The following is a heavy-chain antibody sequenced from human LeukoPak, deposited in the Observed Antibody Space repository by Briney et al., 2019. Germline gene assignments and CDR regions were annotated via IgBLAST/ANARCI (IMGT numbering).Heavy chain of an antibody. CDR1: GFSISASA. Sequence: PGGSLRLSCAASGFSISASAMHWVRQASGKGLEWISRIRTKTNNYATAYAASVKGRFTISRDDPKNTAYLQMNSLKTEDTAVYYCARATTVSPPGLPGDIVVVPAAPYFDYWGQGTLVTVSS. CDR2: IRTKTNNYAT. V-gene: IGHV3-73*01. J-gene: IGHJ4*02. CDR3: ARATTVSPPGLPGDIVVVPAAPYFDY. D-gene: IGHD2-2*01.